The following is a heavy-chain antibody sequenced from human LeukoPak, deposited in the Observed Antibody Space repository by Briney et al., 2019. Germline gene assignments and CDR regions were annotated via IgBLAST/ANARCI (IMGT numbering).Heavy chain of an antibody. Sequence: SETLSLTCTVSGGSISSGSYYWSWIRQPAGKGLEWIGRIYTSGSTNYNPSLKSRVTISVDTSKNQFSLKLSSVTAADTAVYYCARVGITMVRGVEFGGYWGQGTLVTVSS. V-gene: IGHV4-61*02. D-gene: IGHD3-10*01. CDR2: IYTSGST. J-gene: IGHJ4*02. CDR3: ARVGITMVRGVEFGGY. CDR1: GGSISSGSYY.